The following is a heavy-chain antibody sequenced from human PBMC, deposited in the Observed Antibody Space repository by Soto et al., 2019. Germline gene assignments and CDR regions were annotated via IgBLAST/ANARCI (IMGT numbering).Heavy chain of an antibody. V-gene: IGHV4-59*08. Sequence: QVQLQESGPGLVRPSETLSLTCSVSGGSISSYYWSWIRQPPGKGLEWIGCIYYSGSTNYNPSLKSRVTISVDTSKNHCSLKVTSVPAADTAVYYCARQTRSNLDLSFDPWGQGTLVTVSS. J-gene: IGHJ5*01. CDR2: IYYSGST. CDR3: ARQTRSNLDLSFDP. D-gene: IGHD6-13*01. CDR1: GGSISSYY.